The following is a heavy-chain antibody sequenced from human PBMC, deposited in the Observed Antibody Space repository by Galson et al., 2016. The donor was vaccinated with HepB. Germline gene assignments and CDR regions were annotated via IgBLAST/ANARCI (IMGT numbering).Heavy chain of an antibody. Sequence: SETLSLTCSVSGDSISNDYWSWIRQSPGRGLEWIGYIFGNGHTHYNASLNSRVTISLDTSKNQFSLKLTSVTAADTAVYYCARRPWDSIGGASPFDPWGQETLVTVSS. D-gene: IGHD2-15*01. V-gene: IGHV4-59*01. CDR3: ARRPWDSIGGASPFDP. CDR1: GDSISNDY. J-gene: IGHJ5*02. CDR2: IFGNGHT.